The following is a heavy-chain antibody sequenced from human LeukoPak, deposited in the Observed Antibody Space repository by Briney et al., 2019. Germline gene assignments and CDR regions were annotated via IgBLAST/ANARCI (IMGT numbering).Heavy chain of an antibody. J-gene: IGHJ6*03. D-gene: IGHD3/OR15-3a*01. V-gene: IGHV3-7*01. Sequence: GGSLRLSCAASGFTFSSYWMSWVRQAPGKGLEWVANIKQDGSEKYYVDSVKGRFTISRDNAKNSLYLQMNSLRAEDTAVYYCAKDGLLLNIYDHYYYYMDVWGKGTTVTVSS. CDR1: GFTFSSYW. CDR2: IKQDGSEK. CDR3: AKDGLLLNIYDHYYYYMDV.